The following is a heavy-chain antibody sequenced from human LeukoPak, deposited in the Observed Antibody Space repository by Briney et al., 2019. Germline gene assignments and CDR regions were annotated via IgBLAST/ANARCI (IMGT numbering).Heavy chain of an antibody. V-gene: IGHV4-39*07. CDR2: IHYSGST. CDR1: GGSISSSRYY. Sequence: PSETLSLTCTVSGGSISSSRYYWGWIRQPPGKGLEWIETIHYSGSTYYNPSLKSRVTISVDRSKNQFSLKLSSVTAADTAVYYCARGYCSSTSCYPNRFDPWGQGTLVTVSS. J-gene: IGHJ5*02. D-gene: IGHD2-2*01. CDR3: ARGYCSSTSCYPNRFDP.